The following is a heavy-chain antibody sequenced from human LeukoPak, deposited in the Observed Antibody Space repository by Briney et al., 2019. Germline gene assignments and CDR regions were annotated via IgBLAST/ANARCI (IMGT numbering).Heavy chain of an antibody. CDR3: AREYDFWSGYFRNPYFDY. V-gene: IGHV3-7*01. D-gene: IGHD3-3*01. CDR1: GFTFSSYW. Sequence: GGSLRLSCAASGFTFSSYWMSWVRQAPGKGLEWVANIKQDGSEKYYVDSVKGRFTISRDNAKNSLYLQMNSLRAEDTAVYYCAREYDFWSGYFRNPYFDYRGQGTLVTVSS. CDR2: IKQDGSEK. J-gene: IGHJ4*02.